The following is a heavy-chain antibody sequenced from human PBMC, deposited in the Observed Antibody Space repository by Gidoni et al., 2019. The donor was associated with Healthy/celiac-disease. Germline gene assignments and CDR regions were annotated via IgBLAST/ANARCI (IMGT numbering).Heavy chain of an antibody. Sequence: QVQLVESGGGVVQPGRSLRLSCAASGFTFSSYGMHWVRQARGKGLEWVAVISYDGSNKYYADSVKGRFTISRDNSKNTLYLQMNSLRAEDTAVYYCAKDRNSAEIDYWGQGTLVTVSS. D-gene: IGHD6-13*01. CDR2: ISYDGSNK. CDR3: AKDRNSAEIDY. V-gene: IGHV3-30*18. CDR1: GFTFSSYG. J-gene: IGHJ4*02.